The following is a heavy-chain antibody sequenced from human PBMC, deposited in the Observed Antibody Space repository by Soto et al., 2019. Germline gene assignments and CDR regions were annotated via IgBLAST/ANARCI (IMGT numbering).Heavy chain of an antibody. J-gene: IGHJ6*02. CDR1: GFIFDDYA. V-gene: IGHV3-9*01. CDR3: AKDRYGSSASYYYGMVA. CDR2: ISGNSGSL. Sequence: EVQLVESGGGLVQPGRSLRLSCAASGFIFDDYAMHWVRQAPGKGLEWVAVISGNSGSLGYADSVKGRFTISRENAKNSLYLQMNRLRAEDTALYYCAKDRYGSSASYYYGMVAWGQGATFTVAS. D-gene: IGHD6-19*01.